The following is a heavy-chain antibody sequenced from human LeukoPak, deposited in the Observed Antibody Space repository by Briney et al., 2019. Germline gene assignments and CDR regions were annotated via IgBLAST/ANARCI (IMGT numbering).Heavy chain of an antibody. CDR2: IYYSGTT. J-gene: IGHJ4*02. CDR3: ARGSWRYYYDSSGYYSPNRFDY. V-gene: IGHV4-39*07. D-gene: IGHD3-22*01. CDR1: GGSISSSTYY. Sequence: SETLSLTCTVSGGSISSSTYYWAWVRQPPGKGLEWIASIYYSGTTYYNPSLKSRVTISVDTSKNQFSLKLSSVTAADTAVYYCARGSWRYYYDSSGYYSPNRFDYWGQGTLVTVSS.